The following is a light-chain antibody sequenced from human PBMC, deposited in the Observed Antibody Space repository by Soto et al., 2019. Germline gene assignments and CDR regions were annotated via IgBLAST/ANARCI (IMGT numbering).Light chain of an antibody. CDR2: GNN. J-gene: IGLJ1*01. V-gene: IGLV1-44*01. CDR1: SSNIGSNS. CDR3: AAWEDSLNARYV. Sequence: SALTQPPSASGTPGQRVTISCSGSSSNIGSNSVNWYQQVPGTAPKLLIFGNNQRPSGVPARFSGSKSGTSASLAISGLQSEDEADYYCAAWEDSLNARYVFGTGTKVTVL.